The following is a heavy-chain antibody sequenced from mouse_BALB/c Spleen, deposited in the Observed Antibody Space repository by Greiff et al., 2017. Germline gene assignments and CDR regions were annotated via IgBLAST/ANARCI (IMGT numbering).Heavy chain of an antibody. J-gene: IGHJ4*01. V-gene: IGHV5-12-2*01. CDR1: GFTFSSYT. Sequence: EVMLVESGGGLVQPGGSLKLSCAASGFTFSSYTMSWVRQTPEKRLEWVAYISNGGGSTYYPDTVKGRFTISRDNAKNTLYLQMSSLKSEDTAMYYCARHGGWDVPYAMDYWGQGTSVTVSS. D-gene: IGHD4-1*01. CDR2: ISNGGGST. CDR3: ARHGGWDVPYAMDY.